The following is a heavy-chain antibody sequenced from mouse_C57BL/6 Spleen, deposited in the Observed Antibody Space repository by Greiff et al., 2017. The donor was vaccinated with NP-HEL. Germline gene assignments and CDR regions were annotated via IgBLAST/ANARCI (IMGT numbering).Heavy chain of an antibody. CDR2: IYPRSGNT. CDR3: ARDGSSSYYYAMDY. Sequence: LQESGAELARPGASVKLSCKASGYTFTSYGISWVKQRTGQGLEWIGEIYPRSGNTYYNEKFKGKATLTADKSSSTAYMELRSLTSEDSAVYFCARDGSSSYYYAMDYWGQGTSVTVSS. D-gene: IGHD1-1*01. V-gene: IGHV1-81*01. CDR1: GYTFTSYG. J-gene: IGHJ4*01.